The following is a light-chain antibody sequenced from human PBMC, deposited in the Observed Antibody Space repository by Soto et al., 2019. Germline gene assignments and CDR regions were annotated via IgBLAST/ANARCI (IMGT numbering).Light chain of an antibody. CDR2: NVI. J-gene: IGLJ1*01. Sequence: QSALTQPRSVSGSPGQSVTISCTGTSSDVGGYNFVSWYQHHPGKAPKLMIYNVIQRPSGVPDRFSASKSGNTASLTISGLQAEDEADYYCCSYAGSSTFYVFGTGTKVT. CDR1: SSDVGGYNF. V-gene: IGLV2-11*01. CDR3: CSYAGSSTFYV.